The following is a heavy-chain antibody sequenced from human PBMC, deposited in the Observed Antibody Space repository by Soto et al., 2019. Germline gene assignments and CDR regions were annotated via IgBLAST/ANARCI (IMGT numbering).Heavy chain of an antibody. V-gene: IGHV1-69*01. Sequence: QVQLVQSGAEVKKPGSSVKVSCKASGGTFSSYAISWVRQAPGQGLEWMGGIIPIFGTANYAQKFQGRVTITADDTTSTAYMGLSSLRSEDTALYYCARENEYSGYYYGFWWGYWGQGTLVTVSS. CDR3: ARENEYSGYYYGFWWGY. CDR1: GGTFSSYA. CDR2: IIPIFGTA. J-gene: IGHJ4*02. D-gene: IGHD5-12*01.